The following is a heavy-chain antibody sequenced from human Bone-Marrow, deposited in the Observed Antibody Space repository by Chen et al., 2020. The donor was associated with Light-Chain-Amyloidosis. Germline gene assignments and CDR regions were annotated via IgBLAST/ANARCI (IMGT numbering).Heavy chain of an antibody. J-gene: IGHJ6*03. CDR1: GYTFTSYD. CDR3: AGGGITIFGVVIGRYYYMDV. V-gene: IGHV1-8*01. CDR2: MNPNSGNT. Sequence: QVQLVQSGAEVKKPGASVKVSCKASGYTFTSYDINWVRQATGQGLEWMGWMNPNSGNTGYEQKVQGRVTMTRNTSISTAYMGLSSLRSEETAVYYCAGGGITIFGVVIGRYYYMDVWGKGTTVTVSS. D-gene: IGHD3-3*01.